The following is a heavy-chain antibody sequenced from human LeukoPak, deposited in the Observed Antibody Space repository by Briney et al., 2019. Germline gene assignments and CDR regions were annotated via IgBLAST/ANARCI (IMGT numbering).Heavy chain of an antibody. J-gene: IGHJ4*02. Sequence: GGSLRLSCAASGFTFSRYSMNWVRQAPGKGLEWVSSITTSSSYIYYADSVKGRFTISRDNVKNSLYLQMNSLRAEDTAVYYCARDSPYSSSWSYFDYWGQGTLVTVSS. CDR2: ITTSSSYI. D-gene: IGHD6-13*01. CDR1: GFTFSRYS. V-gene: IGHV3-21*01. CDR3: ARDSPYSSSWSYFDY.